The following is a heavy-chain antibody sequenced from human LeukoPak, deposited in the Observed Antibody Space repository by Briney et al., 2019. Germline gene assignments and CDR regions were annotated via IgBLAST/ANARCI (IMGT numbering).Heavy chain of an antibody. CDR2: IIPILGIA. Sequence: ASVKVSCKASGGTFSSYAISWVRQAPGQGLEWMGRIIPILGIANYAQKFQGRVTITADKSTSTAYMELSSLRSEDTAVYYCASLPPDFWSGYYVDYWGQGTLVTVSS. V-gene: IGHV1-69*04. CDR3: ASLPPDFWSGYYVDY. J-gene: IGHJ4*02. D-gene: IGHD3-3*01. CDR1: GGTFSSYA.